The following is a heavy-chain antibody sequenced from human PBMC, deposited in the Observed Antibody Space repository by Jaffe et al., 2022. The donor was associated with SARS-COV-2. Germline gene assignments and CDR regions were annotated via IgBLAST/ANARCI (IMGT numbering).Heavy chain of an antibody. CDR2: ISWNSGSI. V-gene: IGHV3-9*01. CDR1: GFTFDDYA. Sequence: EVQLVESGGGLVQPGRSLRLSCAASGFTFDDYAMHWVRQAPGKGLEWVSGISWNSGSIGYADSVKGRFTISRDNAKNSLYLQMNSLRAEDTALYYCAKDFSSVRLVNVPAVGYYYYGMDVWGQGTTVTVSS. J-gene: IGHJ6*02. CDR3: AKDFSSVRLVNVPAVGYYYYGMDV. D-gene: IGHD6-19*01.